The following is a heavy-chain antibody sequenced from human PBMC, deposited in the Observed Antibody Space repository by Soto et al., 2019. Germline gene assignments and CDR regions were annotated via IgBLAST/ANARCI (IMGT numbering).Heavy chain of an antibody. V-gene: IGHV1-8*01. CDR2: MNPNSGNT. CDR3: ASTAYSSSWIHYYYYGMDV. Sequence: ASVKGSCKASGYTFTSYDINWVRQATGQGLEWMGWMNPNSGNTGYAQKFQGRVTMTRNTSISTAYMEMSSLRSEDTAVYYCASTAYSSSWIHYYYYGMDVWGQGTTVTVSS. CDR1: GYTFTSYD. D-gene: IGHD6-13*01. J-gene: IGHJ6*02.